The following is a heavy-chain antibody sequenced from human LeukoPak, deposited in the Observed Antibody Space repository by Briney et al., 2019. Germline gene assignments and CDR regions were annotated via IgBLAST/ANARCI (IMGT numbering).Heavy chain of an antibody. V-gene: IGHV4-39*01. CDR1: GGSINSSSYY. CDR3: ARQTAMSLDY. CDR2: IYYSGST. J-gene: IGHJ4*02. Sequence: PSETLSLTCTVSGGSINSSSYYWGWIRQPPGKGLEWIGSIYYSGSTYYNPSLKSRVTISVDTSKNQFSLKLSSVTAADAAVYYCARQTAMSLDYWGQGTLVTVSS. D-gene: IGHD2-21*02.